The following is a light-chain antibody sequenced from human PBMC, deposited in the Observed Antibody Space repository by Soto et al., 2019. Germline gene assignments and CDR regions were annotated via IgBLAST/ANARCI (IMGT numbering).Light chain of an antibody. CDR3: QQYNSYSPTT. V-gene: IGKV1-5*01. CDR2: DAS. J-gene: IGKJ1*01. Sequence: DIHMTHAASTLSGSVGDIVTITCRASHSISSWLAWYQHKPGKAPKLLIYDASNLDSGVPSRFSGSGSGTEFTLTISSLQPDDFATYYCQQYNSYSPTTFGQGTKVDI. CDR1: HSISSW.